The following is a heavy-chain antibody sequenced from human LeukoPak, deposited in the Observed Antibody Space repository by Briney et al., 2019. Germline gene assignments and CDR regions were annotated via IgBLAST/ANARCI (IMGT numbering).Heavy chain of an antibody. D-gene: IGHD5-18*01. J-gene: IGHJ3*02. Sequence: GASVKVSCKASGGTFSSYAISWVRQAPGQGLEWMGGIIPIFGTANYAQKFQGRVTTTRDMSTSTVYMELSSLRSEDTAVYYCASRARGYSYGPSAFDIWGQGTMVTVSS. CDR2: IIPIFGTA. V-gene: IGHV1-69*05. CDR3: ASRARGYSYGPSAFDI. CDR1: GGTFSSYA.